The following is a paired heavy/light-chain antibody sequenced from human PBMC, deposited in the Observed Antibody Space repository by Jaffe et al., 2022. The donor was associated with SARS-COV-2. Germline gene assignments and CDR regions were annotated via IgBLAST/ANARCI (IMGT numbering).Heavy chain of an antibody. V-gene: IGHV3-64D*09. Sequence: EVQLVESGGGLVQPGGSLRLSCLVSGFTFSSYAMHWVRQAPGKGLEYVSAISSDGGTTYYTDSVRGRFTISRDNSKNTLYLQMSSLRAEDTAVYYCVKPEYNDGWYPDCWGQGTLVTVSS. CDR3: VKPEYNDGWYPDC. CDR2: ISSDGGTT. J-gene: IGHJ4*02. CDR1: GFTFSSYA. D-gene: IGHD6-19*01.
Light chain of an antibody. CDR3: QQYDNWPRT. CDR2: GAS. CDR1: QSVSSI. J-gene: IGKJ1*01. Sequence: EIVMTQSPATLSVSPGERATLFCRASQSVSSILAWYQQKPGQAPRLLIYGASTRATGVPARFSGSGSGTEFTLTISSLQSEDFAVYYCQQYDNWPRTFGQGTKVEIK. V-gene: IGKV3-15*01.